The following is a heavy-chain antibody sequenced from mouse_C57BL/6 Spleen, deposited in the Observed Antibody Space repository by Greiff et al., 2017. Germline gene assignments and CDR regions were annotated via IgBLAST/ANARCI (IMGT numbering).Heavy chain of an antibody. J-gene: IGHJ4*01. V-gene: IGHV1-64*01. D-gene: IGHD1-1*01. CDR1: GYTFTSYW. CDR2: IHPNSGST. Sequence: QVQLQQPGAELVKPGASVKLSCKASGYTFTSYWMHWVKQRPGQGLEWIGMIHPNSGSTNYNEKFKSKDTLTVDKSSSTAYMQLSSLTSEDSAVYYCARFPLITTVAPMDYWGQGTSVTVSS. CDR3: ARFPLITTVAPMDY.